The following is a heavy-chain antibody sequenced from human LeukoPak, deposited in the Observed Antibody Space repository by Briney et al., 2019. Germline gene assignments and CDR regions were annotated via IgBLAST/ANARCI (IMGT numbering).Heavy chain of an antibody. CDR1: GVSLSVGYL. V-gene: IGHV4-38-2*02. Sequence: PAETPSLTRSLSGVSLSVGYLWGWLRQPQGRGKEWIGSIHYGTTTYYNPALESRFTISVRASKNRLSLMLDSVTAADTAVYYCVREGFGEGLSLSYAFDIWGQGTVVTASS. CDR3: VREGFGEGLSLSYAFDI. D-gene: IGHD3-10*01. CDR2: IHYGTTT. J-gene: IGHJ3*02.